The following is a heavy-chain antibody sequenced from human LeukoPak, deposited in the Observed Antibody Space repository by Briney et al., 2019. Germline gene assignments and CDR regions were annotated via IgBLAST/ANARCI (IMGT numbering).Heavy chain of an antibody. Sequence: SVKVSCKASGGTFSSYAISWVRQAPGQGLEWMGGIIPIFGTANYAQKFQGRVTITADESTSTAYMELSSLRSEDTAVYYCASPNGVDTAMARPFDYWGQGTLVTVSS. J-gene: IGHJ4*02. CDR1: GGTFSSYA. CDR2: IIPIFGTA. V-gene: IGHV1-69*13. CDR3: ASPNGVDTAMARPFDY. D-gene: IGHD5-18*01.